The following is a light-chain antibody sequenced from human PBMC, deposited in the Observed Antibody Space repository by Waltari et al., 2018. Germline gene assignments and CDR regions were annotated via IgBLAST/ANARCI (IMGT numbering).Light chain of an antibody. V-gene: IGLV2-14*03. Sequence: QSALTQPASVSGSPGQSITLSCTGTSSDVGGYTYVSCYQQLPGKAPKLRIHDVSNRPSGVSNRFSGSKSGNTASLTISGLQAEDEADYYCSSYTSSSTLVIFGGGTKLTVL. CDR1: SSDVGGYTY. CDR2: DVS. CDR3: SSYTSSSTLVI. J-gene: IGLJ2*01.